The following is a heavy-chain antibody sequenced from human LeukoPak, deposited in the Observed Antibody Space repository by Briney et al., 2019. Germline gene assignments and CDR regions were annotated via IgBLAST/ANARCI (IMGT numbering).Heavy chain of an antibody. CDR3: ARDGEGWFDY. J-gene: IGHJ4*02. D-gene: IGHD3-10*01. V-gene: IGHV3-48*03. Sequence: GGSLRLSCAASGFTSSSYEMNWVRQAPGKGLEWVSYISSSGSTIYYADSVKGRLIISRDNAKNSLYLQMNSLRAEDTAVYYCARDGEGWFDYWGQGTLVTVSS. CDR1: GFTSSSYE. CDR2: ISSSGSTI.